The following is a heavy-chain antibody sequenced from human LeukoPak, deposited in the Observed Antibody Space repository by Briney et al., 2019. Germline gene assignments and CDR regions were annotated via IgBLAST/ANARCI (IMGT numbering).Heavy chain of an antibody. CDR2: IYTGDSDT. CDR3: PRHAKVRSSWSSFDY. V-gene: IGHV5-51*01. J-gene: IGHJ4*02. CDR1: GSLFNRYW. D-gene: IGHD6-13*01. Sequence: GGSLQIWFQGTGSLFNRYWSGWGRQEPGKSVGGMGIIYTGDSDTRYSPSFQAQVPISAHNSISPAYLQWSRLKASHTAMYYCPRHAKVRSSWSSFDYWGQGTLVTVSS.